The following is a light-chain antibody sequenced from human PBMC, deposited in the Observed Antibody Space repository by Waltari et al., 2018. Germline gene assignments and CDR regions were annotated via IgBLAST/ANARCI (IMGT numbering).Light chain of an antibody. J-gene: IGKJ4*01. CDR3: QQSYRIPPT. CDR1: QSISNF. CDR2: GAS. Sequence: DIQMTQSPSSLYASVGDRVTITCRASQSISNFLIWYQQKPGKAPKLLIYGASTLQTGVPSRFSGSGSGTDFTLTISSVQPEDFAAYYCQQSYRIPPTFGGGTKMEI. V-gene: IGKV1-39*01.